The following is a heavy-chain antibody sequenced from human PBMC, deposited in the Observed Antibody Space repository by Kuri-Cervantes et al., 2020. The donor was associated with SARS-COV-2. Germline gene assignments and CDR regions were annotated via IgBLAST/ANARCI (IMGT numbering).Heavy chain of an antibody. V-gene: IGHV4-59*11. D-gene: IGHD2-2*01. Sequence: SETLSLTCTVSGGSISGHYWSWIRQPPGKGLEWIGYVYYSGTISYNPSLKSRVTISVDTSKNQFSLNLNSVTAADTAVYYCARLGRYCSSTSCYPNWFDPWGQGTLVTVSS. CDR3: ARLGRYCSSTSCYPNWFDP. CDR1: GGSISGHY. J-gene: IGHJ5*02. CDR2: VYYSGTI.